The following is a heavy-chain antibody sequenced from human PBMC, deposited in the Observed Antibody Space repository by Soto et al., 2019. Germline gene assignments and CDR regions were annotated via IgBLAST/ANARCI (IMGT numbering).Heavy chain of an antibody. D-gene: IGHD5-18*01. J-gene: IGHJ5*02. CDR3: AREGAGDTAMVGGWFDL. CDR2: ISYDGSNK. Sequence: QVQLVESGGGVVQPGRSLRLSCAASGFTFSSYEMHWVRQAPGKGLEWVAVISYDGSNKDYADSVKGRFTISRDNSKNTLYLQMNSLRAEDTAVYYCAREGAGDTAMVGGWFDLWGQGTPVTVSS. V-gene: IGHV3-30-3*01. CDR1: GFTFSSYE.